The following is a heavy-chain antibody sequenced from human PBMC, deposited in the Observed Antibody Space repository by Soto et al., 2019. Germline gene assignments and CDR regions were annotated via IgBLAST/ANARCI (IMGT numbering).Heavy chain of an antibody. V-gene: IGHV3-21*01. CDR1: GFTFSSYS. Sequence: GGSLRLSCAASGFTFSSYSMNWVRQAPGKGLEWVSSISSSSSYIYYADSVKGRFTISRDNAKNSLYLQMNSLRAEDTAVYYCATYYYGSGSLYYYYYYMDVWGKGTTVTVSS. D-gene: IGHD3-10*01. CDR3: ATYYYGSGSLYYYYYYMDV. CDR2: ISSSSSYI. J-gene: IGHJ6*03.